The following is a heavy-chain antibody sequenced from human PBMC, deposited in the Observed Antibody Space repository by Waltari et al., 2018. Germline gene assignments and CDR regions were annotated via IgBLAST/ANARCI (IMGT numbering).Heavy chain of an antibody. D-gene: IGHD2-15*01. CDR1: GFTFSSYA. CDR2: IKNSGST. V-gene: IGHV4-34*02. CDR3: ARGKVVAVEVGDY. Sequence: VQLVESGGGLVQPGGSLRLSCAASGFTFSSYAMSWVRQAPGKGLEWIGEIKNSGSTNYIPSLKSRVTLSVDTSKNQFSLKLSSVTSAYTAVYYCARGKVVAVEVGDYWCQGTLVTVPS. J-gene: IGHJ4*02.